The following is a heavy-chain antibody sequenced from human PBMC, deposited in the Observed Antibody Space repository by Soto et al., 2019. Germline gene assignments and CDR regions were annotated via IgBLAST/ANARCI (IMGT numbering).Heavy chain of an antibody. J-gene: IGHJ5*02. CDR1: GFTFFNAL. Sequence: PAWSLRLSCAASGFTFFNALMSWVRKAPGKGLEWVGRIKSKTDGGTTDYAAPVKGRFTISRDDSKNTLYLQMNSLKTEDTAVYYCTTVYGSGSNNLFDPWGQGTLVTVSS. CDR3: TTVYGSGSNNLFDP. CDR2: IKSKTDGGTT. V-gene: IGHV3-15*01. D-gene: IGHD3-10*01.